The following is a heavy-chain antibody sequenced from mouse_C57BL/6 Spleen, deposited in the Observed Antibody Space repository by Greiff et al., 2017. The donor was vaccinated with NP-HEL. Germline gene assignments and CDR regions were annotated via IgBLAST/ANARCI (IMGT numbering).Heavy chain of an antibody. CDR3: ARDSNYGKYYFDY. Sequence: QVHVKQPGTELVKPGASVKLSCKASGYTFTSYWMHWVKQRPGQGLEWIGNINPSNGGTNYNEKFKSKATLTVDKSSSTAYMQLSSLTSEDSAVYYCARDSNYGKYYFDYWGQGTTLTVSS. CDR1: GYTFTSYW. V-gene: IGHV1-53*01. J-gene: IGHJ2*01. D-gene: IGHD2-5*01. CDR2: INPSNGGT.